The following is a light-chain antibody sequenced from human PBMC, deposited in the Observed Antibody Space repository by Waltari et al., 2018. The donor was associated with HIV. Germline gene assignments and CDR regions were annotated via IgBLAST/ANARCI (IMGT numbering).Light chain of an antibody. J-gene: IGKJ4*01. CDR3: QQYFSPPPLT. V-gene: IGKV1-NL1*01. CDR1: QAISNS. CDR2: AAS. Sequence: DIQITQSPSSLSASVGDRVSISCRASQAISNSLAWYQQNPGKAPKLLLYAASRLESGVPSRFSGSRSGTDYDRTISSLQPEDFAVYYCQQYFSPPPLTFGGGTKVEIK.